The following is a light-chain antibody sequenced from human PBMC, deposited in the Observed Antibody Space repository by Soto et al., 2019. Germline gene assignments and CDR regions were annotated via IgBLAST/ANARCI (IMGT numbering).Light chain of an antibody. CDR1: QSLASAY. CDR2: GAS. V-gene: IGKV3-20*01. CDR3: QRYGITLWT. Sequence: EIVLTQSPGTLSLSPGEKATHSCRASQSLASAYLAWYQHKPGQAPRPLIYGASTRATGIPDRFSGSGSGTDFTLTISRLEPEDFAVYYCQRYGITLWTFGQGTKVDIK. J-gene: IGKJ1*01.